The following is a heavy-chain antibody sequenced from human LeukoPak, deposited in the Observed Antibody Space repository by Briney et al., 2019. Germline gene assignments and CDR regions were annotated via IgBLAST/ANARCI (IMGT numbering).Heavy chain of an antibody. Sequence: GGSLRLSCAASGFTFSSYAMNWVRLAPGKGLEWVSTVTGTGGATFYADSVEGRFTISRDNSKNTLYLQMNSLRPEDTAIYYCAKGEGWDKYYFDYWGQGTLVTVSS. D-gene: IGHD6-19*01. J-gene: IGHJ4*02. CDR2: VTGTGGAT. V-gene: IGHV3-23*01. CDR1: GFTFSSYA. CDR3: AKGEGWDKYYFDY.